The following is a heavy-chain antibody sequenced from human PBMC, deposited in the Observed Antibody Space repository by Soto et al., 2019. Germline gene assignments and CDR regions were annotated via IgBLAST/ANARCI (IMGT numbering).Heavy chain of an antibody. V-gene: IGHV2-5*02. CDR1: GFSLYTSTVG. CDR3: AHRLTRSGYAAFDV. CDR2: IYWDDDR. Sequence: QITLKESGRPLVEPTQSLTLTCTFSGFSLYTSTVGVGWVRQPRGKAPAWLALIYWDDDRRYSPSLKNRLTITKDASKNQVVLTVNNMDPVDTGTYYCAHRLTRSGYAAFDVWGQGILVTVSS. D-gene: IGHD3-3*01. J-gene: IGHJ3*01.